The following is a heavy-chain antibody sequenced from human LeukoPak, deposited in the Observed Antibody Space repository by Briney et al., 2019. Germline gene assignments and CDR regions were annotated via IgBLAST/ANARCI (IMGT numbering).Heavy chain of an antibody. CDR3: ARGVIRGLWFGELLPDFDY. J-gene: IGHJ4*02. Sequence: PSETLSLTCAVYGGSFSGYYWGWIRQPPGKGLEWIGSIYYSGSTYYNPSLKSRVTISVDTSKNQFSLKLSSVTAADTAVYYCARGVIRGLWFGELLPDFDYWGQGTLVTVSS. CDR1: GGSFSGYY. D-gene: IGHD3-10*01. V-gene: IGHV4-34*01. CDR2: IYYSGST.